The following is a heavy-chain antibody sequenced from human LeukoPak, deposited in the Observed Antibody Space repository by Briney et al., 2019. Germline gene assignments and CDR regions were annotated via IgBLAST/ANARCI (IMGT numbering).Heavy chain of an antibody. D-gene: IGHD1-26*01. J-gene: IGHJ4*02. CDR1: GGSFSGYY. CDR3: ERGKGRKYYFDY. V-gene: IGHV4-34*01. Sequence: PSETLSLTCAVYGGSFSGYYWSWIRQPPGKGLEWVGEINHSGSTNYNPSLKSRVTISVDTSKNQFSLKLSSVTAADTAVYYCERGKGRKYYFDYWGQGTLVTVSS. CDR2: INHSGST.